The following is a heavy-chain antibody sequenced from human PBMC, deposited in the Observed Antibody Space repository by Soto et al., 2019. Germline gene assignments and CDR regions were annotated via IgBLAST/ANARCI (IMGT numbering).Heavy chain of an antibody. CDR3: ASSYIRDGYNYYYYYGMDV. CDR2: IIPIFGTA. D-gene: IGHD5-12*01. J-gene: IGHJ6*02. V-gene: IGHV1-69*13. CDR1: GGTFSSYA. Sequence: SVKVSCKASGGTFSSYAISWVRQAPGQGLEWMGGIIPIFGTANYAQKFQGRVTITADESTSTAYMELSSLRSEDTAVYYRASSYIRDGYNYYYYYGMDVWGQGTTVTVSS.